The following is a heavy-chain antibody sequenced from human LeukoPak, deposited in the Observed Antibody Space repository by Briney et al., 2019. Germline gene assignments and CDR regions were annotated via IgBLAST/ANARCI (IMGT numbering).Heavy chain of an antibody. CDR1: TFTFSNAW. V-gene: IGHV3-15*01. CDR3: TTAPRGYCSGGSCSYAFDI. Sequence: PGGPLRLSCAASTFTFSNAWMSWVRQAPGKGLEWVGRIKSKSDGGTTDYAAPVKGRFTISRDDSKNTLYLQMNSLKTEDTAVYYCTTAPRGYCSGGSCSYAFDIWGQGTMVTVSS. CDR2: IKSKSDGGTT. J-gene: IGHJ3*02. D-gene: IGHD2-15*01.